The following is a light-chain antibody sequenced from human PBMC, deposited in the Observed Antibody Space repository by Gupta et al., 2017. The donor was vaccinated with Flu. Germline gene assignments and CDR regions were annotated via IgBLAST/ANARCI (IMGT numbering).Light chain of an antibody. CDR3: CSYAGSSIVV. CDR1: SSDVGSYNL. V-gene: IGLV2-23*01. CDR2: EGS. J-gene: IGLJ2*01. Sequence: QSALNQPASVSRYPGQSIPVSCTGTSSDVGSYNLLSWYQQHPGKAPKLMIYEGSKRPSGVSNRFAGSKSGNTASLTISGLQAEDEADYYCCSYAGSSIVVFGGGTKLTVL.